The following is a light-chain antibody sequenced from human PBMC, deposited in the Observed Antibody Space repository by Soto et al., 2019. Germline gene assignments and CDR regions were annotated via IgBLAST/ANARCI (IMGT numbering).Light chain of an antibody. V-gene: IGLV2-23*01. CDR3: CSYAGSSTSVV. Sequence: QSALTQPASVSGSPGQSITISCTGTSRDVGSYNLVSWYQQHPSKAPKLMIYEGSKRPSGVSNRFSGSKSGNTASLTISGVQAEDEADYYCCSYAGSSTSVVFGGGTKPTVL. J-gene: IGLJ2*01. CDR2: EGS. CDR1: SRDVGSYNL.